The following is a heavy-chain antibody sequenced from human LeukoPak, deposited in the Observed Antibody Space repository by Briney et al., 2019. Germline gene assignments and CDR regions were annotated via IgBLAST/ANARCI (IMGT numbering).Heavy chain of an antibody. CDR2: IYPGDSDT. CDR1: GYSFTSYW. J-gene: IGHJ5*02. V-gene: IGHV5-51*01. Sequence: HGESLRISCKGSGYSFTSYWIGWVRQMPGKGLEWMGIIYPGDSDTRYSPSFQGQVTISADKSISTAYLQWSSLKASDTAMYYCARHGGGYCRSTSCYLFDPWGQGTLVTVSS. CDR3: ARHGGGYCRSTSCYLFDP. D-gene: IGHD2-2*03.